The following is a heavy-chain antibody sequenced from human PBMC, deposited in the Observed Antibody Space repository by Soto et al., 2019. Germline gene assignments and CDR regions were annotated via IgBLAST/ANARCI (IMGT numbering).Heavy chain of an antibody. D-gene: IGHD6-6*01. Sequence: GGSLRLSCAASGFTFSSYGMHWVRQAPGKGLEWVAVISYDGSNKYYADSVKGRFTISRDNSKNTLYLQMNSLRAEDTAVYYCAKGGAPRPFYYWGQGTLVTV. V-gene: IGHV3-30*18. CDR3: AKGGAPRPFYY. J-gene: IGHJ4*02. CDR1: GFTFSSYG. CDR2: ISYDGSNK.